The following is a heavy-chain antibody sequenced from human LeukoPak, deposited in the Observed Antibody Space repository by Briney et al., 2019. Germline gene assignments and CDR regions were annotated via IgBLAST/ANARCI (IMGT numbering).Heavy chain of an antibody. CDR2: IYYSGST. D-gene: IGHD6-13*01. V-gene: IGHV4-59*08. Sequence: SETLSLTCTVSGGSISSYYWSWIRKPPGKGLEWIGYIYYSGSTNYNPSLKSRVTISVDTSKNQFSLKLSSVTAADTAVYYCARQPYSSSWFDYWGQGTLVTVSS. CDR1: GGSISSYY. J-gene: IGHJ4*02. CDR3: ARQPYSSSWFDY.